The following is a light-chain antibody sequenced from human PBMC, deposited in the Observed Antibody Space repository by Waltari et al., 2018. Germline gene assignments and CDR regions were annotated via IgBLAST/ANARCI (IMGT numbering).Light chain of an antibody. CDR3: MQALQTLLT. V-gene: IGKV2-28*01. Sequence: DIVMTQSPLSLPVTPGEPASISCRSSQSPLHSNGYNYLDWYLQKPGQSPQLLIYLGSNRASGVPDRFSGSGSGTDFTLKISRVEADDVGVYYCMQALQTLLTFGGGTKVEIK. CDR2: LGS. CDR1: QSPLHSNGYNY. J-gene: IGKJ4*01.